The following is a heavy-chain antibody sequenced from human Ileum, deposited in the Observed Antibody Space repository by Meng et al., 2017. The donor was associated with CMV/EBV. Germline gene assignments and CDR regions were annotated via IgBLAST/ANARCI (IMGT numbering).Heavy chain of an antibody. J-gene: IGHJ4*02. CDR1: GGSISIGRHY. CDR2: LYYSGTT. D-gene: IGHD6-13*01. CDR3: ARWSPESSSWSGFDF. Sequence: QLQPRAPGPGLVTPSETLSLICTVSGGSISIGRHYWGWIRQPPGKGLEWIGILYYSGTTYYNPSLKSRVTMSVGTSENQFSLKMNSVTAADTAVYYCARWSPESSSWSGFDFWGQGTLVTVSS. V-gene: IGHV4-39*07.